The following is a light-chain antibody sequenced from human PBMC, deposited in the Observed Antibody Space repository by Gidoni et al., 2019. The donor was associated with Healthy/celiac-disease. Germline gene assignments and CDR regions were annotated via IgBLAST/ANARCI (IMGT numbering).Light chain of an antibody. CDR3: QQFNSYPALT. Sequence: AIQLTQSPSSLSASVGDRVTITCRASQGISSALAWYQQKPGKAPKLLIYDASSLESGVPSRFSVSGSGTDFTLTISSLQPEDFAPYYCQQFNSYPALTFGGGTKVEIK. J-gene: IGKJ4*01. V-gene: IGKV1-13*02. CDR2: DAS. CDR1: QGISSA.